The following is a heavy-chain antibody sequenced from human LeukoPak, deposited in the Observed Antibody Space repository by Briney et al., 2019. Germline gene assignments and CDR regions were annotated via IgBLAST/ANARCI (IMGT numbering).Heavy chain of an antibody. CDR3: ARDLGDILTGYYSFDY. V-gene: IGHV1-18*01. CDR2: ISAYNGNT. J-gene: IGHJ4*02. Sequence: ASVTVSCKASGYTFTSYGISWVRQAPGQGLEWMGWISAYNGNTNYAQKLQGRVTMTTDTSTSTAYMELRSLRSDDTAVYYCARDLGDILTGYYSFDYWGQGTLVTVSS. D-gene: IGHD3-9*01. CDR1: GYTFTSYG.